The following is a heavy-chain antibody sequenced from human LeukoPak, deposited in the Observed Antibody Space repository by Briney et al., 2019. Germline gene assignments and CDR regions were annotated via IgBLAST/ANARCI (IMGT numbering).Heavy chain of an antibody. CDR1: GFTFSSYS. V-gene: IGHV3-21*04. Sequence: PGGSLRLSCAASGFTFSSYSMNWVRQAPGKGLEWVSSISSSSSYIYYADSVKGRFTISRDNAKNSLYLQMNSLRAEDTALYYCAKANYYDSSGTNFDYWGQGTLVTVSS. D-gene: IGHD3-22*01. J-gene: IGHJ4*02. CDR2: ISSSSSYI. CDR3: AKANYYDSSGTNFDY.